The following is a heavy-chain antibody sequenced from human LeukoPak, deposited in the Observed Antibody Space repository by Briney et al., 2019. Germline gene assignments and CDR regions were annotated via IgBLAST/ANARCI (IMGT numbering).Heavy chain of an antibody. CDR3: AREFKSWSFLDI. V-gene: IGHV4-4*02. CDR2: IYHSGST. Sequence: TGGSLRLSCAASGFTFTTYWMSWVRQPPGKGLEWIGEIYHSGSTNYNPSLKSRVTISVDKSKNQFSLKLSSVTAADTAVYYCAREFKSWSFLDIWGQGTMVTVSS. D-gene: IGHD1-26*01. CDR1: GFTFTTYW. J-gene: IGHJ3*02.